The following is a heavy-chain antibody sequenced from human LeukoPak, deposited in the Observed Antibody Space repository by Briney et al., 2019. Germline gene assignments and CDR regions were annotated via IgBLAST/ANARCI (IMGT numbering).Heavy chain of an antibody. J-gene: IGHJ3*02. Sequence: PSETLSLTCTVSGGSISSYYWSWIRQPPGKGLEWIGNIYNSGGTNYNPSLKSRVTTSVDTSKNQFSLKLTSVTAADTAVYYCAVGSTRGGLNAFDIWGQGTMVTVSS. D-gene: IGHD1-26*01. CDR1: GGSISSYY. CDR2: IYNSGGT. V-gene: IGHV4-59*01. CDR3: AVGSTRGGLNAFDI.